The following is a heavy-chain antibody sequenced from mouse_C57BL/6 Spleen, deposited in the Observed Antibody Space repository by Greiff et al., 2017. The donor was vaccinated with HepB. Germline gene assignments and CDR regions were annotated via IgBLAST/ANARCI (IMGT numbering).Heavy chain of an antibody. J-gene: IGHJ2*01. D-gene: IGHD2-14*01. Sequence: QVQLQQPGAELVRPGSSVKLSCKASGYTFTSYWMDWVKQRPGQGLEWIGNIYPSDSETHYNQKFKDKATLTVDKSSSTAYMQLSSLTSEDSAVYYCARLGIDYFDYWGQGTTLTVSS. CDR3: ARLGIDYFDY. CDR1: GYTFTSYW. CDR2: IYPSDSET. V-gene: IGHV1-61*01.